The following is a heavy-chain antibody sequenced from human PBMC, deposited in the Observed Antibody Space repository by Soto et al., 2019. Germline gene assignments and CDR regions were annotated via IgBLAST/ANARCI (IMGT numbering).Heavy chain of an antibody. Sequence: SETLSLTCTVSGGSISSGDYYWSWIRQPPGKGLEWIGYIYYSGSTYYNPPLKSRVTISVDTSKNQFSLKLSSVTAADTAVYYCARGSVYSSSSFYDYWGQGTLVTVSS. CDR2: IYYSGST. CDR1: GGSISSGDYY. D-gene: IGHD6-6*01. J-gene: IGHJ4*02. CDR3: ARGSVYSSSSFYDY. V-gene: IGHV4-30-4*01.